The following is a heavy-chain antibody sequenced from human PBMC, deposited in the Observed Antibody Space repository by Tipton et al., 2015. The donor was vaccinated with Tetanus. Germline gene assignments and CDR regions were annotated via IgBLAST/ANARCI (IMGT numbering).Heavy chain of an antibody. CDR1: GFIFSSYG. CDR3: AREADCSGGSCFSGDFDN. V-gene: IGHV3-33*01. D-gene: IGHD2-15*01. Sequence: PRLSCAASGFIFSSYGIHWVRQAPGKGLEWVAVSWYDGTDKYYADSVKGRFTISRDNSKNTLYLQMNSLRAEDTAVYHCAREADCSGGSCFSGDFDNWGQGTQVTVSS. CDR2: SWYDGTDK. J-gene: IGHJ4*02.